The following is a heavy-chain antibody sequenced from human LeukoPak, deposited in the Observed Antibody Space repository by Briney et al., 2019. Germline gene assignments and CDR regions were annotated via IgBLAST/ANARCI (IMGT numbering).Heavy chain of an antibody. CDR3: ARGGDGYSD. D-gene: IGHD5-24*01. J-gene: IGHJ4*02. V-gene: IGHV4-59*01. CDR2: VYYTGST. Sequence: SETLSLTCIVSGASISTYYWSRIRQPPGKGLEWIGYVYYTGSTDHNPSLKSRVSISVDMSKNQFSLKLTSVTAADTAVYYCARGGDGYSDWGQGTLVTVSS. CDR1: GASISTYY.